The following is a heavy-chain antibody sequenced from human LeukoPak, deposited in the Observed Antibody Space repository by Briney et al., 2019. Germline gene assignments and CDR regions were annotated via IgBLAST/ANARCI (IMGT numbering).Heavy chain of an antibody. CDR3: AKDMAEERLLVGFWYYMDV. D-gene: IGHD6-25*01. CDR2: ISWNSGSI. J-gene: IGHJ6*03. Sequence: GGSLRLSCAASGFTFDDYAMHWVRQAPGKGLEWVSGISWNSGSIGYADSVKGRFTISRDNAKNSLYLQMNSLRAEDTALYYCAKDMAEERLLVGFWYYMDVWGKGTTVTVSS. V-gene: IGHV3-9*01. CDR1: GFTFDDYA.